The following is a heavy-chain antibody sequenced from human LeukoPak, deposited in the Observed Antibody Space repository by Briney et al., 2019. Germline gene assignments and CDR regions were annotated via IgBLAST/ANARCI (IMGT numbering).Heavy chain of an antibody. CDR2: IIPILGIA. CDR3: ARGGVVPAAIDY. Sequence: SVTVSRLPSVGTFSSYAISWVRQAPRQGVEWMGRIIPILGIANYAQKFQGRVTITADKSTSTAYMELSSLRSEDTAVYYCARGGVVPAAIDYWGQGTLVTVSS. D-gene: IGHD2-2*01. V-gene: IGHV1-69*04. CDR1: VGTFSSYA. J-gene: IGHJ4*02.